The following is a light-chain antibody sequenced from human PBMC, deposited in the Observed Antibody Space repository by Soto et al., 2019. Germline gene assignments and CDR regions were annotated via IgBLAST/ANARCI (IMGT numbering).Light chain of an antibody. V-gene: IGKV4-1*01. Sequence: DIVMTQSPDSLAVSLGERATINCKSSQSVLYSSNNKNYLAWYQQKPGQPPKLLIYWASTRESGVPDRFSGSGSGTDFTLTISSLQAEDVAVYYGQQYYSTPPAFGPGTKLEIK. CDR1: QSVLYSSNNKNY. CDR2: WAS. J-gene: IGKJ2*01. CDR3: QQYYSTPPA.